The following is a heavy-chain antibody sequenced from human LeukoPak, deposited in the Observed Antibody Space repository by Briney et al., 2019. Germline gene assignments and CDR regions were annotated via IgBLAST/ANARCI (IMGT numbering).Heavy chain of an antibody. CDR1: GFTVINNY. D-gene: IGHD6-19*01. V-gene: IGHV3-53*01. CDR3: VRDPSVAGDDY. J-gene: IGHJ4*02. CDR2: ICGGTT. Sequence: TGGSLRLSCAASGFTVINNYMTWVRQAPGKGLEWVSVICGGTTHYADSVKGRFTISRDNAKNSLYLQMNSLRAEDTAVYYCVRDPSVAGDDYWGQGTLVTVSS.